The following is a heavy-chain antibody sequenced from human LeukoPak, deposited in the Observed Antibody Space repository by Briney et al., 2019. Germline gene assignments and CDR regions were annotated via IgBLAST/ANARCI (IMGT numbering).Heavy chain of an antibody. Sequence: GASVKVSCKASGGTFSSYAISWVRQAPGQGLEWMGRIIPILGIANYAQKFQGRVTITADKSTSTAYMELSSLRSEDTAVYYCARVLDCSGGSCYDYFDYWGQGTLVTVS. CDR1: GGTFSSYA. CDR3: ARVLDCSGGSCYDYFDY. CDR2: IIPILGIA. D-gene: IGHD2-15*01. V-gene: IGHV1-69*04. J-gene: IGHJ4*02.